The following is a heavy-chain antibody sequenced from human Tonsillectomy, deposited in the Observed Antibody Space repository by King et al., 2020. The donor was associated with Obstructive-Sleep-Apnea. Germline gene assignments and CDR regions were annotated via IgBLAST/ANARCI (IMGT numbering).Heavy chain of an antibody. V-gene: IGHV4-31*03. CDR2: IYYSGST. D-gene: IGHD3-9*01. CDR1: GGSINSGESY. CDR3: ARRYYNILNCYLDYFDY. Sequence: VQLQESGPGLVKPSQTLSLTCTVSGGSINSGESYWSWLRQHPGKGLEWIDYIYYSGSTYYNPSLKRRLTISIDRSQNQFSLKRSSVTAADTAVYYCARRYYNILNCYLDYFDYWGQGTLVTVSS. J-gene: IGHJ4*02.